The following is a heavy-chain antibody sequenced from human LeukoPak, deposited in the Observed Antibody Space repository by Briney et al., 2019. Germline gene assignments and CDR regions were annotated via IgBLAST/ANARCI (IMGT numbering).Heavy chain of an antibody. V-gene: IGHV4-59*08. J-gene: IGHJ6*02. CDR1: GGSIRSYY. Sequence: SETLSLTCAVSGGSIRSYYWSWIPQPPGKGLEWIGYIYYSGSTNNNTSLKSRVTISVDTSKNQFSLKLSSVTAADTAVYYCARGSCWYFDNRPILFYGMDVWGQGTTVTVSS. D-gene: IGHD6-19*01. CDR3: ARGSCWYFDNRPILFYGMDV. CDR2: IYYSGST.